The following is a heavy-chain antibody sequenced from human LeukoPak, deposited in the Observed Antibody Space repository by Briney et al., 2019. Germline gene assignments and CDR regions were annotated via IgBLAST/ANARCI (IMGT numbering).Heavy chain of an antibody. CDR3: ARESSSGWYT. CDR2: INNDGSSA. CDR1: GFTLRSHW. D-gene: IGHD6-19*01. V-gene: IGHV3-74*01. Sequence: GGSLRLSCAASGFTLRSHWMHWVRQVPWKGLVWVSRINNDGSSASYADSVKGRFTISRDNSKNTLHLQMNSLRAEDTAVYYCARESSSGWYTWGQGTLVTVSS. J-gene: IGHJ5*02.